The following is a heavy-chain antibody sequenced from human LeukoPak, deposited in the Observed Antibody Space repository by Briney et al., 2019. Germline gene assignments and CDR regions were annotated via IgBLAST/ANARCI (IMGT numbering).Heavy chain of an antibody. CDR3: ARDHSSSCQLLDY. V-gene: IGHV1-18*01. CDR2: ISAYNGDT. J-gene: IGHJ4*02. D-gene: IGHD6-13*01. Sequence: ASVKVSCKASGYTFTTYGVTWVRQAPRQGLEWMGWISAYNGDTMYAQKFQGRITMTTDTSTSTANMELRSLRSDDTAVYYCARDHSSSCQLLDYWGQGTLVTISS. CDR1: GYTFTTYG.